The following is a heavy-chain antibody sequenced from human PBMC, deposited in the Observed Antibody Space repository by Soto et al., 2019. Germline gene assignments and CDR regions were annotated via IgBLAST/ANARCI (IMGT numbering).Heavy chain of an antibody. J-gene: IGHJ5*02. V-gene: IGHV1-8*01. CDR2: MNPNSGNT. CDR3: ARAPVDIWSSTSCHLSVNWFDP. CDR1: GYTFTSYD. Sequence: GASVKVSCKASGYTFTSYDINWVRQATGQGLEWMGWMNPNSGNTGYAQKFQGRVTMTRNTSISTAYMELSSLRSEDTAVYYCARAPVDIWSSTSCHLSVNWFDPWGQGTLVTVSS. D-gene: IGHD2-2*01.